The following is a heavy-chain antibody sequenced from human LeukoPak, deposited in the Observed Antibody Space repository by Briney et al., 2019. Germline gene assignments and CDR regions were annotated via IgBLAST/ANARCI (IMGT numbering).Heavy chain of an antibody. CDR3: AKDVGRYFDWSYDAFDI. CDR2: ISGTGGST. V-gene: IGHV3-23*01. D-gene: IGHD3-9*01. CDR1: GFTFSTYA. Sequence: GGSLRLSCAASGFTFSTYAMTWVRQAPGKGLEWVSLISGTGGSTYYADSVKGRFTISRDNSKNTLYLQMNSLRAEDTAVYYCAKDVGRYFDWSYDAFDIWGQGTMVTVSS. J-gene: IGHJ3*02.